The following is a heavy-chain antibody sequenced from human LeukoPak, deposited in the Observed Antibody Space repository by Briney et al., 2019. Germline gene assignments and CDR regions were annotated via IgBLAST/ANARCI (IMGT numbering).Heavy chain of an antibody. Sequence: GGSLRLSCAASGFTFSSYAMSWVRQAPGKGLEWVSAISGSGGSTYYADSVKGRFTISRDNSKNTLYLQMNSLRAEDTAVYYCAKSAEGDGSGSYYNPIYYYYGMDVWGQGTTVTVSS. CDR2: ISGSGGST. D-gene: IGHD3-10*01. J-gene: IGHJ6*02. CDR1: GFTFSSYA. V-gene: IGHV3-23*01. CDR3: AKSAEGDGSGSYYNPIYYYYGMDV.